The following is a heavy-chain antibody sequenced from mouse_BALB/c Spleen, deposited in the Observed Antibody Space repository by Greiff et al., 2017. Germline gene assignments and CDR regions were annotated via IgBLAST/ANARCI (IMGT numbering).Heavy chain of an antibody. D-gene: IGHD2-2*01. J-gene: IGHJ4*01. V-gene: IGHV5-12-1*01. CDR2: ISSGGGST. CDR3: ARGWLPLYYAMDY. Sequence: EVQLVESGGGLVKPGGSLKLSCAASGFAFSSYDMSWVRQTPEKRLEWVAYISSGGGSTYYPDTVQGRFTISRDNAKNSLYLQMSSLKSEDTAMYYCARGWLPLYYAMDYWGQGTSVTVSS. CDR1: GFAFSSYD.